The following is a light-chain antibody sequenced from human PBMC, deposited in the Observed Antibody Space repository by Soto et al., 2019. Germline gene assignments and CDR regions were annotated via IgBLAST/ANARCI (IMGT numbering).Light chain of an antibody. V-gene: IGLV2-14*01. CDR1: SSDFGGYNY. J-gene: IGLJ2*01. CDR2: EVS. CDR3: NSYTRSSTLV. Sequence: QSALTQPASVSGSPGQSITISCTGTSSDFGGYNYVSWYQQHPGKAPKLMIFEVSNRPSGVSNRFSGSKSGNTASLTISGLQAEDEADYYCNSYTRSSTLVFGGGTQLTVL.